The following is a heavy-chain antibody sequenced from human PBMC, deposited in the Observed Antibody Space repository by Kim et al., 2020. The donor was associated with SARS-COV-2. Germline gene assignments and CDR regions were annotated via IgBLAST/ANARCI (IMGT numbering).Heavy chain of an antibody. Sequence: YADSVKGRFTITRGNSKNTRYLQMNSLRAEDTAVYYCAKAWRWYPNLDSWGQGTLVTVSS. V-gene: IGHV3-23*01. J-gene: IGHJ4*02. D-gene: IGHD2-15*01. CDR3: AKAWRWYPNLDS.